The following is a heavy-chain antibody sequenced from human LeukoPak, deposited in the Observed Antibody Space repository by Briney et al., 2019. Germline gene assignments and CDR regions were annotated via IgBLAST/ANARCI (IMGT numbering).Heavy chain of an antibody. CDR3: ASSGAWITDYFDY. Sequence: GGSLRLSCAASGFTVSSNYMSWVRQAPGKGLEWVSVIYSGGSTYYADSVEGRFTISRDNSKNTLYLQMNSLRAEDTAVYYCASSGAWITDYFDYWGQGTLVTVSS. CDR1: GFTVSSNY. J-gene: IGHJ4*02. D-gene: IGHD5-12*01. CDR2: IYSGGST. V-gene: IGHV3-53*01.